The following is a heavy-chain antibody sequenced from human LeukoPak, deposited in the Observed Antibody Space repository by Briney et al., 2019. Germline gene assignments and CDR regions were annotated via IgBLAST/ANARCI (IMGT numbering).Heavy chain of an antibody. CDR3: ARLRAAGGTDAFDI. D-gene: IGHD6-13*01. Sequence: PGGSLRLSCAASGFTFSSYGMHWVRQAPGKGLEWVAVIWYDGTNTYYADSVKGRFTISRDNSKNTLYLQMNSLRAENTAVYYCARLRAAGGTDAFDIWGQGTMVTVSS. CDR1: GFTFSSYG. J-gene: IGHJ3*02. CDR2: IWYDGTNT. V-gene: IGHV3-33*01.